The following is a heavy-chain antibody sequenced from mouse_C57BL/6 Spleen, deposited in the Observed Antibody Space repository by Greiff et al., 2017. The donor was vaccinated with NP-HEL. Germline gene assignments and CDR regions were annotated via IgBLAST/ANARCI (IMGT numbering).Heavy chain of an antibody. CDR3: AREDYYGSGAY. Sequence: QVQLQQPGAELVKPGASVKLSCKASGYTFTSYWMHWVKQRPGPGLEWIGMIHPNSGSTNYNEKFKSKATLTVDNSSSTAYMQLSSLTSVDSAVYYCAREDYYGSGAYWGQGTLVNVSA. CDR2: IHPNSGST. D-gene: IGHD1-1*01. J-gene: IGHJ3*01. V-gene: IGHV1-64*01. CDR1: GYTFTSYW.